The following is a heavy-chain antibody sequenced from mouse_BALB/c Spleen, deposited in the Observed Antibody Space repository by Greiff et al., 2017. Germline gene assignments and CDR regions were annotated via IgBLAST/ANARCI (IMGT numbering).Heavy chain of an antibody. Sequence: EVKVVESGGGLVQPGGSMKLSCVASGFTFSNYWMNWVRQSPEKGLEWVAEIRLKSNNYATHYAESVKGRFTISRDDSKSSVYLQMNNLRAEDTGIYYCTRRGLRRYYYAMDYWGQGTSVTVSS. CDR1: GFTFSNYW. D-gene: IGHD2-4*01. V-gene: IGHV6-6*02. CDR3: TRRGLRRYYYAMDY. CDR2: IRLKSNNYAT. J-gene: IGHJ4*01.